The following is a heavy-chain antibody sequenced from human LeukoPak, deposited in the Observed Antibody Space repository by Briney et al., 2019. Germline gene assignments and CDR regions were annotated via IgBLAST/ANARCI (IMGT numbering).Heavy chain of an antibody. CDR2: IIPILGIA. Sequence: ASVKVSCKASGVTFSSYTISWVRQAPGQGLEWMGRIIPILGIANYAQKFQGRVTITADKSTSTAYMELSSLRSEDTAVYYCATERWLTISTYWGQGTLVTVSS. D-gene: IGHD5-24*01. CDR3: ATERWLTISTY. CDR1: GVTFSSYT. V-gene: IGHV1-69*02. J-gene: IGHJ4*02.